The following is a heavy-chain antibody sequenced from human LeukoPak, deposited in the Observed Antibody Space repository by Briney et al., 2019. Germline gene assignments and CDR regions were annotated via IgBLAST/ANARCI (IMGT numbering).Heavy chain of an antibody. J-gene: IGHJ4*02. CDR2: ISYDGSNK. CDR3: ARDLLDGSPY. V-gene: IGHV3-30*04. Sequence: GGSLRLSCAASGFTFSSYAMHWVRQAPGKGLEWVAVISYDGSNKYYADSVKGRFTISRDNSKNTLYLQMNSLRAEDTAVYYCARDLLDGSPYWGQRTLVTVSS. CDR1: GFTFSSYA. D-gene: IGHD1-26*01.